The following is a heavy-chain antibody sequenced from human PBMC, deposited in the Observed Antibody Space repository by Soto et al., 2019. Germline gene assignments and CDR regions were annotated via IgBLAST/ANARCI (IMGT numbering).Heavy chain of an antibody. CDR2: INYRGST. CDR1: GASISGYY. D-gene: IGHD6-6*01. V-gene: IGHV4-59*01. Sequence: QVQLQESGPGLVKPSETLSLTCTVSGASISGYYWSWVRQPPGKGLEWIGHINYRGSTNYNPSLKSRVTISMDTSKNQFSLKLSSVTAADTAVYYCARAESSSSEGFDYWGRGTLVTVSS. CDR3: ARAESSSSEGFDY. J-gene: IGHJ4*02.